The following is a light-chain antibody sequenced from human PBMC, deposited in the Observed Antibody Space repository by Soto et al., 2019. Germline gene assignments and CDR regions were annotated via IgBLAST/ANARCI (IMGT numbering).Light chain of an antibody. CDR2: EVS. CDR1: SSDVGGYNY. CDR3: SSYTATNTLVV. J-gene: IGLJ1*01. V-gene: IGLV2-14*01. Sequence: QSVLTQPASVSRSPGQSITISCTGTSSDVGGYNYVSWYQQHPGKAPKLMIYEVSNRPSGVSNRFSGSKSGNTASLTISGLQAEDEAAYYCSSYTATNTLVVFGTGTKLTVL.